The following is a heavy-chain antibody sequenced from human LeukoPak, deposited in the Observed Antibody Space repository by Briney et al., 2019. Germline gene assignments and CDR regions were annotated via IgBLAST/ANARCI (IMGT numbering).Heavy chain of an antibody. CDR3: VARGSVAGIYYYGMDV. V-gene: IGHV3-64D*09. J-gene: IGHJ6*02. D-gene: IGHD6-19*01. CDR2: INSNGGST. Sequence: GGSLRLSCSTSGFTFSTYPMHWVRQAPGKGLEYVSAINSNGGSTYYADSVKGRFTISRDNSKNTLYLQMSSLRAEDTAVYYCVARGSVAGIYYYGMDVWGQGTTVTVSS. CDR1: GFTFSTYP.